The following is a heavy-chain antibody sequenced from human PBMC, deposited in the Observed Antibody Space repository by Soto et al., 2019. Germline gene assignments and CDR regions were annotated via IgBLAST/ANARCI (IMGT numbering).Heavy chain of an antibody. V-gene: IGHV3-33*01. CDR3: ARDVMTSNSWANTPEV. J-gene: IGHJ4*02. CDR2: IWHDGSRT. D-gene: IGHD2-2*01. CDR1: GFSFSSYG. Sequence: QGQLVESGGGVVQPGRSLRLSCVASGFSFSSYGMHWVRQAPGKGPEWVAVIWHDGSRTFYADSVKGRFTISRDNSKSTLYLQMNSLGADDAAVYYCARDVMTSNSWANTPEVWGQGTLVTVSS.